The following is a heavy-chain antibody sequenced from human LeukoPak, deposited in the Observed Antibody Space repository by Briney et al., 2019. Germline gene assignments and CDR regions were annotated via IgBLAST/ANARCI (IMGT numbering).Heavy chain of an antibody. J-gene: IGHJ4*02. CDR1: GGSISSGSYY. CDR3: ASGGYYYGSGNNTHRFDY. D-gene: IGHD3-10*01. Sequence: PSQTLSLTCTVSGGSISSGSYYWSWIRQPAGTGLEWIGRVYTSGSTNYNPSLKSRVTISVDTSKNQFSLKLRSVTAADTAVYYCASGGYYYGSGNNTHRFDYWGQGTLVTVSS. V-gene: IGHV4-61*02. CDR2: VYTSGST.